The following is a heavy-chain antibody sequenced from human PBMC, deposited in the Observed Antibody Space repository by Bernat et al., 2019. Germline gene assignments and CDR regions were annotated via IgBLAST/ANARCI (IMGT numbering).Heavy chain of an antibody. V-gene: IGHV3-21*01. J-gene: IGHJ4*02. CDR2: ISSSSSYI. CDR3: ARGIWSGYFLDY. CDR1: GFTFSSYS. D-gene: IGHD3-3*01. Sequence: EVQLVESGGCLVKPGGSLRLSCAASGFTFSSYSMNWVRQAPGKGVEWVSSISSSSSYIYYEDSVKGRLTISRDNAKNSLYLQMNSLRAEDTAVYYCARGIWSGYFLDYWGQGTLVTVSS.